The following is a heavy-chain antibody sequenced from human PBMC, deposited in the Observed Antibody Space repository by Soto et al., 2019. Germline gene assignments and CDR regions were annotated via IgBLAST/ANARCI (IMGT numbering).Heavy chain of an antibody. CDR1: GYTFTSYG. D-gene: IGHD5-18*01. V-gene: IGHV1-18*01. Sequence: ASGKVSCKASGYTFTSYGISWVRQAPGQGLEWMGWISAYNGNTNYAQKLQGRVTMTTDTSTSTAYMELRSLRSDDTAVYYCAREERIQLWLGGSYYGMDVWGQGTTVTVSS. CDR3: AREERIQLWLGGSYYGMDV. CDR2: ISAYNGNT. J-gene: IGHJ6*02.